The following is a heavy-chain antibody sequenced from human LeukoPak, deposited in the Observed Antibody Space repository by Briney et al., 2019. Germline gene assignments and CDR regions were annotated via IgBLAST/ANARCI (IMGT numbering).Heavy chain of an antibody. CDR1: GYTFTSYG. Sequence: ASVKVSCKASGYTFTSYGISWVRQAPGQGLEWMGWISAYNGNTNYAQKLQGRVTMTTDTSTSTAYMELRSLRSDDTAVYYCARDLGDILTGYYTAGGYFDYWGQGTLVTVSS. J-gene: IGHJ4*02. D-gene: IGHD3-9*01. V-gene: IGHV1-18*01. CDR3: ARDLGDILTGYYTAGGYFDY. CDR2: ISAYNGNT.